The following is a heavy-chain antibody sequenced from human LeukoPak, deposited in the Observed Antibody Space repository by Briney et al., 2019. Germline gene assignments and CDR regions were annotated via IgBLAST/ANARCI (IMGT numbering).Heavy chain of an antibody. CDR2: ISHSGRTM. CDR3: ARDSIVRGNIGNDMDV. V-gene: IGHV3-11*01. Sequence: PGGSLRLSCAASGFTFSDYYMSWIRQAPGKGLEWVSYISHSGRTMYYADSVEGRFTISRDNAKNSLYLQMNSLRAGDTVVYYCARDSIVRGNIGNDMDVWGKGTTVTVSS. D-gene: IGHD2-8*01. J-gene: IGHJ6*03. CDR1: GFTFSDYY.